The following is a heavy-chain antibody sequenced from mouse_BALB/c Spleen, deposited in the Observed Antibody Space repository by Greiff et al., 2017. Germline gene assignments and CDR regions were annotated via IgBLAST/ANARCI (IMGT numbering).Heavy chain of an antibody. CDR3: ARGGSYYYGSSYVFDY. CDR1: SYTFTDYA. V-gene: IGHV1S137*01. CDR2: ISTYYGNT. D-gene: IGHD1-1*01. J-gene: IGHJ2*01. Sequence: VKLMESGPELVRPGVSVKISCKGSSYTFTDYAMHWVKQSHAKSLEWIGVISTYYGNTNYNQKFKGKATMTVDKSSSTAYMELARLTSEDSAVYYCARGGSYYYGSSYVFDYWGQGTTLTVSS.